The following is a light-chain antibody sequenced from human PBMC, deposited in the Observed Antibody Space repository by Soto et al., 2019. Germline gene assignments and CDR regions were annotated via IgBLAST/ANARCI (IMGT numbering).Light chain of an antibody. V-gene: IGKV3D-15*01. J-gene: IGKJ4*01. Sequence: EVVMRPSPAAVSVSAGEGALVACRVSQGIGDTLAWYQHKPGQTPRLLIYGASSRATGIPDRFSCSESGTAYTLAIHTLQSEDVAVYYCQQYRHWPVTFGGGTKVDIK. CDR3: QQYRHWPVT. CDR1: QGIGDT. CDR2: GAS.